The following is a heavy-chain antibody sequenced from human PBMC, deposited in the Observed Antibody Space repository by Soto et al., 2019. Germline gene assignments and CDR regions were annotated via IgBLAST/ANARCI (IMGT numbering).Heavy chain of an antibody. CDR1: GFTFSSYA. J-gene: IGHJ4*02. D-gene: IGHD3-16*01. CDR2: ISGSGGNT. Sequence: PGGSLRLSCAASGFTFSSYAMSWVRQAPGKGLEWVSFISGSGGNTYYADSVKGRFAISRDNSKNTLFLQMNSLSAEDTAKYYCAKAALIQYPYAYTYWGQGTPVTVSS. V-gene: IGHV3-23*01. CDR3: AKAALIQYPYAYTY.